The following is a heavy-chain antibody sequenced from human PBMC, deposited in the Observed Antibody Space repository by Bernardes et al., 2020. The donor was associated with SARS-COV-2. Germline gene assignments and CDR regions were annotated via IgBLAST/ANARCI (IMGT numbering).Heavy chain of an antibody. V-gene: IGHV2-70*11. CDR3: ARLNYLQGADY. D-gene: IGHD3-10*01. J-gene: IGHJ4*02. CDR2: LDWEGDK. CDR1: GFSLRPTGMC. Sequence: SGPTLLKPTHTLTLTCPFSGFSLRPTGMCVTWIRQPPGKALEWLARLDWEGDKYYTSSLRSRLTVSAGTSKNEVVLTMTNMGPMDTATYFCARLNYLQGADYWGQGALVTVSS.